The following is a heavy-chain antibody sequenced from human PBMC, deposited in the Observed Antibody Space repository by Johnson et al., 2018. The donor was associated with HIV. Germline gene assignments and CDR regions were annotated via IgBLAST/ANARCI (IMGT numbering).Heavy chain of an antibody. V-gene: IGHV3-30*02. J-gene: IGHJ3*01. CDR3: ARESRIWA. CDR1: GFTFSSYG. D-gene: IGHD3-16*01. CDR2: IRDDGTTI. Sequence: QVQLVESGGGVVQPGGSLRLSCVASGFTFSSYGMHWVRQAPGKGLEWVAFIRDDGTTIYYADSVKGRFTISRDNAKSSLSLQMNSLRAEDTAVYYCARESRIWAWGQGTMVTVSS.